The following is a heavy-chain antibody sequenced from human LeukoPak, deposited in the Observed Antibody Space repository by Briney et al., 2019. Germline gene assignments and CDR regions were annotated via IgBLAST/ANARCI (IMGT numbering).Heavy chain of an antibody. Sequence: GGSLRLSCAASGFTFSSYGMHWVRQAPGKGLDRLTVISNDGSKTYYADSVKGRFTISRDNSKNTLYLQLNSLRAEDTAVYYCARIVVPPYYFDYWGQGTLVTVSS. V-gene: IGHV3-30*03. J-gene: IGHJ4*02. D-gene: IGHD2-2*01. CDR3: ARIVVPPYYFDY. CDR2: ISNDGSKT. CDR1: GFTFSSYG.